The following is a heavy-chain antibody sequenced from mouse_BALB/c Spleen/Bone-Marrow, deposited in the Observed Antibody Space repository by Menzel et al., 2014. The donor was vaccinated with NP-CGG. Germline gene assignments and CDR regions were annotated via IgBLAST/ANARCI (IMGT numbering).Heavy chain of an antibody. CDR3: ARRGRIAEALGY. CDR1: GYTFTSYV. D-gene: IGHD6-1*01. V-gene: IGHV1-14*01. Sequence: EVQLQQSGPEQVKPGASVKMSCKASGYTFTSYVMHWVKQKPGQGLEWIGYINPNNDGTKYNEKSRGKATLTSDKSSSTAYMELSSLTSEDSAVYYCARRGRIAEALGYWGQGTTLTVSS. J-gene: IGHJ2*01. CDR2: INPNNDGT.